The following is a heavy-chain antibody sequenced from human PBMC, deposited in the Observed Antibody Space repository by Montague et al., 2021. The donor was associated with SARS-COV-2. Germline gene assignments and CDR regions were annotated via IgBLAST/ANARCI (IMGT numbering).Heavy chain of an antibody. V-gene: IGHV4-30-2*01. J-gene: IGHJ3*02. CDR3: ARGWGGTYSDDAFDI. D-gene: IGHD1-26*01. Sequence: TLSLTCSVSGGSIRSGGYSWSWIRQPPGKGLEWIGYFYHSGSIYYNPSLKGRITISVDRSKNHFSLKLTSVTAADTAVYYCARGWGGTYSDDAFDIWGQGTMVTGSS. CDR1: GGSIRSGGYS. CDR2: FYHSGSI.